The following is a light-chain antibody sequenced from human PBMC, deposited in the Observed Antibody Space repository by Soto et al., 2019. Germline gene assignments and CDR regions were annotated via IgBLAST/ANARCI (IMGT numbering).Light chain of an antibody. CDR3: QQSYSTPPGT. Sequence: IHMTQSTSSVSASVGDRVTIVCRASQGISSWLAWYQQKPGKAPKLLVYATSSLQSGVPSRFSGSGSGTDFTLTISSLQPQDFATYYCQQSYSTPPGTFGQGTKVDIK. J-gene: IGKJ1*01. CDR1: QGISSW. CDR2: ATS. V-gene: IGKV1-12*01.